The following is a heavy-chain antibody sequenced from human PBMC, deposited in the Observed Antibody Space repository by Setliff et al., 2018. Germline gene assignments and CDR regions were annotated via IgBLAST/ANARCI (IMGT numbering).Heavy chain of an antibody. D-gene: IGHD1-1*01. CDR3: AREVATTQGLSDYFYYSMDV. Sequence: GGSLRLSCAASRFIFSNYAMHWVRQAPGKGPEWVALISYDGTKTYYADSVKGRFTVSRDNSKNTLYVQMNSLRRDDTAVYYCAREVATTQGLSDYFYYSMDVWGRGTTVTVSS. J-gene: IGHJ6*03. CDR2: ISYDGTKT. V-gene: IGHV3-30*01. CDR1: RFIFSNYA.